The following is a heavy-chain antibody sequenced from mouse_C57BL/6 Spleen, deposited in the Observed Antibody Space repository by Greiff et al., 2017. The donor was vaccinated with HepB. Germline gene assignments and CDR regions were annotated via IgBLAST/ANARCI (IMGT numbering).Heavy chain of an antibody. CDR3: ARWYYGSSYGWFAY. Sequence: VQLQQSGPELVKPGASVKISCKASGYTFTDYYMNWVKQSHGKSLEWIGDINPNNGGTSYNQKFKGKATLTVDKSSSTAYMELRSLTSEDSAVYYCARWYYGSSYGWFAYWGQGTLVTVSA. D-gene: IGHD1-1*01. CDR1: GYTFTDYY. J-gene: IGHJ3*01. V-gene: IGHV1-26*01. CDR2: INPNNGGT.